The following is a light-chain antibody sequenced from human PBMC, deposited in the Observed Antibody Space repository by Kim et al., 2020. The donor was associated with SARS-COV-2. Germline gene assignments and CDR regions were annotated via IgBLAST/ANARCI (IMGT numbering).Light chain of an antibody. CDR2: GNS. CDR1: SSNIGAGYD. J-gene: IGLJ3*02. V-gene: IGLV1-40*01. Sequence: QSVLTQPPSVSGAPGQRVTISCTGSSSNIGAGYDVHWYQQLPGTAPKLLIYGNSNRPSGVPDRCSGSKSGTSASLSITGLQAEDEADYYCQSYDSRNWVFGGGTQLTVL. CDR3: QSYDSRNWV.